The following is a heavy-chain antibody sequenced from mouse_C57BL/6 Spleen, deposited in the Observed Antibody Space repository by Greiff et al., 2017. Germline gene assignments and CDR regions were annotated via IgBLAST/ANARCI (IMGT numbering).Heavy chain of an antibody. V-gene: IGHV14-4*01. D-gene: IGHD1-1*01. CDR2: IDPENGDT. CDR1: GFNIKDDY. CDR3: RITTEVGDY. J-gene: IGHJ2*01. Sequence: VQLQQSGAELVRPGASVKLSCTASGFNIKDDYMHWVKQRPEQGLEWIGWIDPENGDTEYASKFQGKATITADTSSNTAYLQLSSLTSEDTAVYYCRITTEVGDYWGQGTTLTVSS.